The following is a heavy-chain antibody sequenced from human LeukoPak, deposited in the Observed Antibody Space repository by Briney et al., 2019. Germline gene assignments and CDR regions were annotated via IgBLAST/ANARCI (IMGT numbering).Heavy chain of an antibody. CDR2: INPSGGST. CDR1: GYTFTSYY. Sequence: ASVKVSCKASGYTFTSYYMHWVRQAPGQGLEWMGIINPSGGSTSYAQKFQGRVTMTRDTSTSTVYMELSSLRSEDTAVYYCARDGDGSGSYYFSAFDYWGQGTLVTVSS. CDR3: ARDGDGSGSYYFSAFDY. D-gene: IGHD3-10*01. V-gene: IGHV1-46*01. J-gene: IGHJ4*02.